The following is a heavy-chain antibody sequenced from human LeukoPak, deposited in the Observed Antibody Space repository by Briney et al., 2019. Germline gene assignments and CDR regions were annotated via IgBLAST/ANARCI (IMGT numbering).Heavy chain of an antibody. J-gene: IGHJ2*01. D-gene: IGHD5-24*01. CDR1: GFTFSSYF. V-gene: IGHV3-30-3*01. CDR2: ISYDGSHK. Sequence: GTSLRLSCAASGFTFSSYFLHWVRQAPGRGLEWVTVISYDGSHKYSADSVKGRFTISRDNSKNTLYMEMNTLRPEDTAVYYCARSRDGYKPGTFVFDLWARGTLVTVST. CDR3: ARSRDGYKPGTFVFDL.